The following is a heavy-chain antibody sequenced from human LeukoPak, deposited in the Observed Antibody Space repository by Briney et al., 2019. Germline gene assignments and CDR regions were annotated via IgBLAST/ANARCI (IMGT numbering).Heavy chain of an antibody. J-gene: IGHJ3*02. CDR3: ARSQGYQLSDDAFDI. CDR1: GYTFTGYY. Sequence: GASVKVSCKASGYTFTGYYMHWVRQAPGQGLEWMGWINPNSGGTNYAQKFQGRVTMTRDTSISTAYMELSRLRSDDTAVYYCARSQGYQLSDDAFDIWGQGTMVTVSS. V-gene: IGHV1-2*02. CDR2: INPNSGGT. D-gene: IGHD2-2*01.